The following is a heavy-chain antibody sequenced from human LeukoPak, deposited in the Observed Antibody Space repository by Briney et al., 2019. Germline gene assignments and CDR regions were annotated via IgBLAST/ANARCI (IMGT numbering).Heavy chain of an antibody. CDR3: ARDSDPTYYFDSGPYHAY. J-gene: IGHJ4*02. CDR1: GGSISSSTYY. CDR2: IFYSGRT. D-gene: IGHD3-10*01. Sequence: SETLSLTCTVSGGSISSSTYYWGWIRQPPGKGLEWIGSIFYSGRTYYNPSLKSRVTMSVDTSKNQFSLKLSSVTAADTAVYYCARDSDPTYYFDSGPYHAYWGQGTLVTVSS. V-gene: IGHV4-39*07.